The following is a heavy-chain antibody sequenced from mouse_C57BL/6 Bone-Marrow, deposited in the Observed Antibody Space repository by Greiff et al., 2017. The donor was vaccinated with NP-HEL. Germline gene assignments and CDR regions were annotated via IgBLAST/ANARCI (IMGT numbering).Heavy chain of an antibody. V-gene: IGHV14-2*01. CDR3: ARAYGSGYGFAY. J-gene: IGHJ3*01. Sequence: EVQLQEPGAELVKPGASVKLSCTASGFNIKDYYMHWVKQRTEQGLEWIGRIDPEDGETKDAPKFQGKATITADTSSNTAYLQLSSLTSEDTAVYYCARAYGSGYGFAYWGQATLVTVS. CDR1: GFNIKDYY. D-gene: IGHD1-1*01. CDR2: IDPEDGET.